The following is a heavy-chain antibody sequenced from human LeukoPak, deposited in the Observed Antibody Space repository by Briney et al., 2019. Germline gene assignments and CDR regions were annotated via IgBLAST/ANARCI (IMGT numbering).Heavy chain of an antibody. Sequence: PSETLSLTCNVSGASVSSGSYYWSWIRQPPGKELEWIGYIYYSGSTSYNPSLKSRVTISVDTSKNHFSLKLTSVTAADTAVYYCARAVAGNFDYWGQGTLVTVSS. J-gene: IGHJ4*02. V-gene: IGHV4-61*03. CDR1: GASVSSGSYY. CDR2: IYYSGST. D-gene: IGHD6-19*01. CDR3: ARAVAGNFDY.